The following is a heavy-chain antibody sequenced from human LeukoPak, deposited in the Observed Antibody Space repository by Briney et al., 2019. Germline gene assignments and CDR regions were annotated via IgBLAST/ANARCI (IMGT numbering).Heavy chain of an antibody. CDR1: GFTFSSYW. CDR2: IKQDGSEK. J-gene: IGHJ6*03. CDR3: ARADSGPIYYYYYMDV. D-gene: IGHD5-12*01. V-gene: IGHV3-7*01. Sequence: GGSLRLSCAASGFTFSSYWMSWVRQAPGKGLEWVANIKQDGSEKYYVDSVKGRFTISRDNAKNSLYLQMNSLRAEDTAVYYCARADSGPIYYYYYMDVWGKGTTVTVSS.